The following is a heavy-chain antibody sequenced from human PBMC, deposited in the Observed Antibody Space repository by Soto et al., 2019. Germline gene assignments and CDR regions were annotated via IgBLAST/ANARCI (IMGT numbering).Heavy chain of an antibody. CDR1: GYTFSSYG. V-gene: IGHV1-18*01. CDR3: ARGDSSSWYDGFQH. J-gene: IGHJ1*01. D-gene: IGHD6-13*01. CDR2: ISGYNGHT. Sequence: GAPVKVSCKASGYTFSSYGITWVRQAPGQGLEWMGWISGYNGHTNYAQKLQGRVTMTTDTSTYTAYMELRSLRSDDTAVYYCARGDSSSWYDGFQHWGQGTLVTVSS.